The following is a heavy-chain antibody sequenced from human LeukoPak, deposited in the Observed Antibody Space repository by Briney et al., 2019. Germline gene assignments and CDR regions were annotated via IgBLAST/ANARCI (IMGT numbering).Heavy chain of an antibody. V-gene: IGHV3-23*01. D-gene: IGHD3-10*01. CDR2: ISGSGDTT. CDR3: TKGRSEGLVTYYPSFDD. Sequence: GGSLKLSCAASRFTFNTYAMSWVRQAPGKRLEWVSSISGSGDTTYYADSVRGRFTISRDNSKNTLYLQINSLSAEDTAVYYCTKGRSEGLVTYYPSFDDWGQGTLVTVSS. CDR1: RFTFNTYA. J-gene: IGHJ4*02.